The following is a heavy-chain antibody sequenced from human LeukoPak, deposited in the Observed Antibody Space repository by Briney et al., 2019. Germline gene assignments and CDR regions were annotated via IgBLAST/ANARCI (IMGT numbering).Heavy chain of an antibody. D-gene: IGHD2-2*01. J-gene: IGHJ6*03. CDR2: INPNRGGT. CDR3: ASDEVVPAAIDYYYMDV. V-gene: IGHV1-2*02. CDR1: GYTFSSYY. Sequence: GASVKVSCKASGYTFSSYYIHCVRQAPGQGLEWKGWINPNRGGTNYAQIFQGRVTMTRDTSISTAYMELSRLRSDDTAMYYCASDEVVPAAIDYYYMDVWGKGTTVTVSS.